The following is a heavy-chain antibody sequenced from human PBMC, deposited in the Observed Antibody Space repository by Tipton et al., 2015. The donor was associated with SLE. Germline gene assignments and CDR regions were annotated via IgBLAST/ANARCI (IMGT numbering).Heavy chain of an antibody. D-gene: IGHD6-13*01. CDR3: AMSGYSSSWLVDY. J-gene: IGHJ4*02. CDR2: IRYDGSNK. V-gene: IGHV3-30*02. Sequence: SLRLSCVGSGFAFDDYAMHRVRQAPGKGLEWVAFIRYDGSNKYYADSVKGRFTISRDNSKNTLYLQMNSLRAEDTAVYYCAMSGYSSSWLVDYWGQGTLVTVSS. CDR1: GFAFDDYA.